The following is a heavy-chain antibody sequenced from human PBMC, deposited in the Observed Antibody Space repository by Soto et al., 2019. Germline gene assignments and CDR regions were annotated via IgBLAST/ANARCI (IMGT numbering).Heavy chain of an antibody. V-gene: IGHV4-39*01. CDR2: IYYSGST. D-gene: IGHD3-3*02. Sequence: SETRSLTCTVSGVSISSSIYYWGWIRQPPGKGLEWIGSIYYSGSTYYNPSLKSRVTISVDTSKNQFSLKLSSVTAADTAVYYCASPKIAFYNWFDPWGQGTLVTVSS. J-gene: IGHJ5*02. CDR1: GVSISSSIYY. CDR3: ASPKIAFYNWFDP.